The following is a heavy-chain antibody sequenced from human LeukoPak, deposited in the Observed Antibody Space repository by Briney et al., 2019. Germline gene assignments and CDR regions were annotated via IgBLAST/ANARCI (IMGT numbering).Heavy chain of an antibody. CDR1: GYTFTGYY. V-gene: IGHV1-2*02. CDR2: INPNSGGT. Sequence: ASVKVSCKASGYTFTGYYMHWVRQAPGQGLEGMGWINPNSGGTNYAQKFQGRVTMTRDTSISTAYMELSRLRSDDTAVHYCARVKYYYDSSGYLYWGQGTLVTVSS. D-gene: IGHD3-22*01. J-gene: IGHJ4*02. CDR3: ARVKYYYDSSGYLY.